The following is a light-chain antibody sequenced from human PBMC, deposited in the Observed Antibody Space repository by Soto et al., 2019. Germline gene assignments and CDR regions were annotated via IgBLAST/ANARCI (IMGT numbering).Light chain of an antibody. CDR1: TSNIGSNY. CDR2: RNN. V-gene: IGLV1-47*01. CDR3: AAWDDSLSGVV. J-gene: IGLJ2*01. Sequence: SVVTQPPSASGTPGQRVTISCSGSTSNIGSNYVYWYQQLPGTAPKLLIYRNNQRPSGVPDRFSGSKSGTSASLAIGGLRSEDEADYYCAAWDDSLSGVVFGGGTQLTVL.